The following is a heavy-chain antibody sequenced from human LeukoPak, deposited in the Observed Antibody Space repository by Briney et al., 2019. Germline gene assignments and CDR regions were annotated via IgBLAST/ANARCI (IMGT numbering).Heavy chain of an antibody. D-gene: IGHD3-22*01. Sequence: PSETLSLTCAVYGGSFSGYYWSWIRQPPGKGLEWIGEINHSGSTNYNPSLKSRVTISVDTSKNQFSLKLSSVTAADTAVYYCATETTYYYDSSDPTHWFDPWGQGTLVTVSS. CDR1: GGSFSGYY. CDR3: ATETTYYYDSSDPTHWFDP. CDR2: INHSGST. V-gene: IGHV4-34*01. J-gene: IGHJ5*02.